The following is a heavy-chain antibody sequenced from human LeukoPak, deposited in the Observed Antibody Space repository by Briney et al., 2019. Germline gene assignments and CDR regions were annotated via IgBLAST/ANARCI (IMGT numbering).Heavy chain of an antibody. V-gene: IGHV4-30-2*01. Sequence: PSQTLSLTCTVSGGSISSGGYYWSWIRQPPGKGLEWIGYIYHSGSTYYNPSLKSRVTISVDRSKNQFSLKLSSVTAADTAVYYCARETIFGVVIIHDAFDIWGQGTMVTVSS. CDR2: IYHSGST. CDR1: GGSISSGGYY. D-gene: IGHD3-3*01. CDR3: ARETIFGVVIIHDAFDI. J-gene: IGHJ3*02.